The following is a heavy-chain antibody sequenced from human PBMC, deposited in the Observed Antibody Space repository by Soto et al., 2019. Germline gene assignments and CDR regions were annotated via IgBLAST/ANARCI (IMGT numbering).Heavy chain of an antibody. D-gene: IGHD6-13*01. Sequence: QVQLQESGPGLVKPSGTLSLTCAVSSGSISSSNWWSWVRQPPGKGLEWIREIYHSGSTNYNPSLKRQVTQSVDKSKHQFSVKLSSVTAADTPVYYCARAVPPGPAAGIWFDPWGQGTLVTVSS. J-gene: IGHJ5*02. CDR1: SGSISSSNW. CDR3: ARAVPPGPAAGIWFDP. CDR2: IYHSGST. V-gene: IGHV4-4*02.